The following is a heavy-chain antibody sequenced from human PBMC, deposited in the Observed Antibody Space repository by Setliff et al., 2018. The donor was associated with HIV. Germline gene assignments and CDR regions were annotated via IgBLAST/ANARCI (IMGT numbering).Heavy chain of an antibody. D-gene: IGHD1-26*01. CDR3: ARSTVGVGATFP. V-gene: IGHV4-61*09. CDR2: IHTSGST. CDR1: GGSISSGSYY. J-gene: IGHJ4*02. Sequence: SETLSLTCTVSGGSISSGSYYWSWIRQPAGKGLEWIGHIHTSGSTNYNPSLKSRVTISVDTSKNEFSLRLRSVTAADTAIYYCARSTVGVGATFPWGQGTLVTVSS.